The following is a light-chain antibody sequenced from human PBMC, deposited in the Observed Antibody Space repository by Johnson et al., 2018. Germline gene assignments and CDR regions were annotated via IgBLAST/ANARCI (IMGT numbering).Light chain of an antibody. CDR3: GTWDSSLSAGNV. CDR2: ENN. Sequence: QSVLTQPPSVSAAPGQKVTISCSGSSSNIGNNYVSWYQQLPGTAPKLLIYENNKRPSGIPDRFSGSTSGTSATLGNTGLQTGDEADYYCGTWDSSLSAGNVFGTGTKVTVL. V-gene: IGLV1-51*02. CDR1: SSNIGNNY. J-gene: IGLJ1*01.